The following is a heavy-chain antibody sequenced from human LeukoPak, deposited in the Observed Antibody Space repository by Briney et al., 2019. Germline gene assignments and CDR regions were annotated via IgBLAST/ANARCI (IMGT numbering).Heavy chain of an antibody. CDR2: IYTSGST. V-gene: IGHV4-4*09. Sequence: SETLSLTCTVSGGSMSSNYWTWIRQPPGKGLECIGDIYTSGSTNYNPSLNSRGTISVDTSKNPVSLKLSSVTAADTAVSSCARQEREYSSFSDYYYYMDVWGKGTTVTVSS. CDR1: GGSMSSNY. CDR3: ARQEREYSSFSDYYYYMDV. J-gene: IGHJ6*03. D-gene: IGHD6-6*01.